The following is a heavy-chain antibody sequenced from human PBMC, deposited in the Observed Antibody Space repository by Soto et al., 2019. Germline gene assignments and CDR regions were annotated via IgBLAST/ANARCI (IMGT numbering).Heavy chain of an antibody. CDR1: GFTFSSYD. Sequence: PGGSLRLSCAASGFTFSSYDMHWFRQATGKGLEWVSAIGTAGDTYYPGSVKGRFTISRENAKNSLYLQMNSLRAEDTAVYYCARSRYYYDSSGYYYYFDYWGQGTLVTVSS. CDR2: IGTAGDT. J-gene: IGHJ4*02. D-gene: IGHD3-22*01. CDR3: ARSRYYYDSSGYYYYFDY. V-gene: IGHV3-13*01.